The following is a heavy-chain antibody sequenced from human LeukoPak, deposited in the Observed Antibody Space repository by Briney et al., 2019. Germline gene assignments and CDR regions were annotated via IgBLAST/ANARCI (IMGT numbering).Heavy chain of an antibody. Sequence: PGGSLRLSCAASGFTFSTYWMSWVRQAPGKGLEWVSYISSSGSTIYYADSVKGRFTISRDNAKNSLYLQMNSLRAEDTAVYYCAREPPRHSSGYAEEYGMNVWGQGTTVTVSS. J-gene: IGHJ6*02. CDR2: ISSSGSTI. V-gene: IGHV3-11*01. CDR1: GFTFSTYW. D-gene: IGHD3-22*01. CDR3: AREPPRHSSGYAEEYGMNV.